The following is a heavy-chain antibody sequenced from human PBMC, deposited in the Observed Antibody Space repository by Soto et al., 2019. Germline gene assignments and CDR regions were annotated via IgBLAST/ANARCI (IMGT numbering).Heavy chain of an antibody. V-gene: IGHV4-31*11. CDR2: IYYSGST. Sequence: QVQLQESGPGLVKPSQTLSLTCAVSGGSISSGAYYWSWIRQHPGKGLEWIGYIYYSGSTYYNPSLKSRVTISVDTSKNQFSLKLSSVTAAATAVYYCARAATPSSIFGVVTLVVWRQVTTVTVSS. D-gene: IGHD3-3*01. CDR3: ARAATPSSIFGVVTLVV. CDR1: GGSISSGAYY. J-gene: IGHJ6*02.